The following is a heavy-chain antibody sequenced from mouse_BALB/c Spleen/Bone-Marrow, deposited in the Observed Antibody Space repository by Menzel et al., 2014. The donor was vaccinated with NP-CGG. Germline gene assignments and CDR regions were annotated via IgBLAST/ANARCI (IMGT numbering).Heavy chain of an antibody. CDR1: NYTFTTYY. J-gene: IGHJ2*01. CDR3: ARSRYGSYYGY. CDR2: IYPGNVNT. D-gene: IGHD1-1*01. V-gene: IGHV1S56*01. Sequence: QVQLQQSGPELVKPGASVRISCKASNYTFTTYYIYWVKQRPGQGLEWIGWIYPGNVNTKYNEKFKAKATLTADKSSSTAYMQLSSLTSEDSAVYFCARSRYGSYYGYWGQGTPLTVSP.